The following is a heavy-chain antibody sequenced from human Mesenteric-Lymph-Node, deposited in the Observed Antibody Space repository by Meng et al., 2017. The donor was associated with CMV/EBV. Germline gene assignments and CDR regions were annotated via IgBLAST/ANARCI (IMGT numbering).Heavy chain of an antibody. V-gene: IGHV3-30*02. Sequence: GGSLRLSCAASGFTFSSYGMHWVRQAPGKGLEWVAFIRYDGSNKYYADSVKGRFTISRDNSKNTLYLQMNSLRAEDTAVYYCAKVGPQLYNYYGMDVWGQGTTVTVSS. D-gene: IGHD6-13*01. J-gene: IGHJ6*02. CDR2: IRYDGSNK. CDR3: AKVGPQLYNYYGMDV. CDR1: GFTFSSYG.